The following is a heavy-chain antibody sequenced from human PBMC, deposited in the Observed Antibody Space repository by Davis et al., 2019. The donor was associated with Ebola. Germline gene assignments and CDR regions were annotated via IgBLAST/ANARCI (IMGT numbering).Heavy chain of an antibody. CDR3: ARRRGYSYGSYYFDY. CDR2: IKQDGSEK. Sequence: GGSLRLSCAASGFSFSSYWMSWVRQAPGKGLEWVASIKQDGSEKYYVDSVKGRFTISRDNAKNSLYLQMNSLRAEDTAVYYCARRRGYSYGSYYFDYWGQGTLVTVSS. J-gene: IGHJ4*02. D-gene: IGHD5-18*01. V-gene: IGHV3-7*03. CDR1: GFSFSSYW.